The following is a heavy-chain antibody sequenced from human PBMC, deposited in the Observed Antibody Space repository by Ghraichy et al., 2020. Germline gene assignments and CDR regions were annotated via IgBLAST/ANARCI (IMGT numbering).Heavy chain of an antibody. D-gene: IGHD1-26*01. CDR1: GFTFSSYA. CDR3: AKVNSGSYYQNDY. CDR2: ISGSGGST. V-gene: IGHV3-23*01. J-gene: IGHJ4*02. Sequence: AGSLRLSCAASGFTFSSYAMSWVRQAPGKGLEWVSAISGSGGSTYYADSVKGRFTISRDNSKNTLYLQMNSLRAEDTAVYYCAKVNSGSYYQNDYWGQGTLVTVSS.